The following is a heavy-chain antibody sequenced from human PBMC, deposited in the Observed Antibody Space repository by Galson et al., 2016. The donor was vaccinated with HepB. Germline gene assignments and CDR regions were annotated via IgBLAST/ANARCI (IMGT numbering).Heavy chain of an antibody. CDR2: INHSGDT. Sequence: SETLSLTCVVYDGSIHPYYWSWIRQPPGKGLEWIGEINHSGDTAYNPAFRSRVSISVDTSKNQFSMTLGSLTAADTAVYYCARSDYGGQGFWYFDLWGRGALVTASS. J-gene: IGHJ2*01. D-gene: IGHD4-23*01. CDR1: DGSIHPYY. CDR3: ARSDYGGQGFWYFDL. V-gene: IGHV4-34*01.